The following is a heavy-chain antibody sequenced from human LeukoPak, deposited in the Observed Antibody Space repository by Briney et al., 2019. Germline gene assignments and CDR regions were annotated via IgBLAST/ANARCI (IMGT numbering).Heavy chain of an antibody. J-gene: IGHJ3*02. CDR3: ARDWGSKDDAFDI. D-gene: IGHD3-16*01. Sequence: SVKVSCKASGGTFSSYAISWVRQAPGQGLEWMGRIIPILGIANYAQKFQGRVTITADKSTSTAYMELSSLRSEDTAVYYCARDWGSKDDAFDIWGQGTMVTVSS. CDR1: GGTFSSYA. CDR2: IIPILGIA. V-gene: IGHV1-69*04.